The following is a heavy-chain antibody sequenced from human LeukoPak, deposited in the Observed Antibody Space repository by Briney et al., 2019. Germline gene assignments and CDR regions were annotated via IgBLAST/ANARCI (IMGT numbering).Heavy chain of an antibody. Sequence: ASVKVSCKASGRIFSTSGISWVRQAPGQGLEWMGWISVYNGNIKYAQNFQGRVTMTADTSTSTAYMELRSLRSDDTAVYYCGRDRSNSWYELEYWGQGTLVTVSS. CDR1: GRIFSTSG. CDR2: ISVYNGNI. V-gene: IGHV1-18*01. D-gene: IGHD6-13*01. J-gene: IGHJ4*02. CDR3: GRDRSNSWYELEY.